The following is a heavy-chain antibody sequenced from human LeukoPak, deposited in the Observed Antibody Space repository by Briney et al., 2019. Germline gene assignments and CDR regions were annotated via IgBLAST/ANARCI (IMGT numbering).Heavy chain of an antibody. Sequence: GGCVRLSCAASGFTFDDYAMHWVRQPPGKSLEWVSLISGDGGSTYYADSVKGRFTVSRDNSKNSLYLQMNSLRTEDTALYYCAKDISRNFVVVPAADYWGQGTRVTLFS. CDR3: AKDISRNFVVVPAADY. CDR2: ISGDGGST. CDR1: GFTFDDYA. D-gene: IGHD2-2*01. J-gene: IGHJ4*02. V-gene: IGHV3-43*02.